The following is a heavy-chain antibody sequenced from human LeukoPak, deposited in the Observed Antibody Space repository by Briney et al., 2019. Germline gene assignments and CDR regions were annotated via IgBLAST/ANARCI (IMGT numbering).Heavy chain of an antibody. D-gene: IGHD3-9*01. CDR3: ARREGILTGYPSFDD. V-gene: IGHV4-4*02. CDR2: IYHSGTN. J-gene: IGHJ4*02. Sequence: SETLSLTCAVSGGSISRSNWWSWVRQPPGKGLEWIGEIYHSGTNNYNPSLKSRVTISIDKSNNQFSLNLTSVTAADTAVYYCARREGILTGYPSFDDWGQGTLVTVSS. CDR1: GGSISRSNW.